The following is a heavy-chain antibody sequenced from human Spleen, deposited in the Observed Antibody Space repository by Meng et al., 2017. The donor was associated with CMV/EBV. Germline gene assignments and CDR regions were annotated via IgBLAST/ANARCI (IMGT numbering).Heavy chain of an antibody. J-gene: IGHJ4*02. D-gene: IGHD1-26*01. Sequence: QVQLFLSATEATDAGASVKVSCKASGYTFSNYGISWLRQAPGQGLEWMGWISAREGETNFPQKFQGRVTLTTDTSTSTAYMELRNLRFDVTAVYFCARDCESRGRSVITDYWGQGTLVTVSS. CDR1: GYTFSNYG. CDR2: ISAREGET. V-gene: IGHV1-18*01. CDR3: ARDCESRGRSVITDY.